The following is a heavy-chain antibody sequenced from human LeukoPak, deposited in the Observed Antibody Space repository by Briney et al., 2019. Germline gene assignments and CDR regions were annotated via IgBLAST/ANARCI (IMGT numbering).Heavy chain of an antibody. CDR1: GFTFNTYS. J-gene: IGHJ4*02. CDR2: LSSGSSYI. CDR3: ARDYN. Sequence: GGSLRLSCAASGFTFNTYSMNWVRQAPGKGLEWVSSLSSGSSYIYYADSVKGRFTISRDNAKSSLYLQMNSLRAEDTAVYYCARDYNLGQGTLVTVSS. V-gene: IGHV3-21*01.